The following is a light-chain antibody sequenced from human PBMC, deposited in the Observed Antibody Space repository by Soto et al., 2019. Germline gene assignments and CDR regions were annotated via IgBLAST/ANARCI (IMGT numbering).Light chain of an antibody. J-gene: IGKJ4*02. CDR3: QQYGTSPVT. CDR1: QSVSSNY. V-gene: IGKV3-20*01. CDR2: GAS. Sequence: EIVLTQSPGTLSLSPGERATLSCRASQSVSSNYLAWYQQKPGQAPRLLMYGASSRATGIPARFSGSGSGTDFTLIISRLEPEDLAVDYCQQYGTSPVTFGGGTKVEIK.